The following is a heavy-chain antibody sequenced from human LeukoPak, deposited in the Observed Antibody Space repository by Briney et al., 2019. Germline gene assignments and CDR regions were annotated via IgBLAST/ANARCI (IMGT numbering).Heavy chain of an antibody. V-gene: IGHV3-74*01. J-gene: IGHJ4*02. Sequence: GGSLRLSCAASEFTFSSYWMHWVRQAPGKGLVWVSRISNDGSSTSYAESVRGRFTIARDNGKNSLDLQRNGFRAEGTALYYCARWVSVLGNDYWGQGTLVTVSS. CDR2: ISNDGSST. CDR3: ARWVSVLGNDY. D-gene: IGHD3-10*02. CDR1: EFTFSSYW.